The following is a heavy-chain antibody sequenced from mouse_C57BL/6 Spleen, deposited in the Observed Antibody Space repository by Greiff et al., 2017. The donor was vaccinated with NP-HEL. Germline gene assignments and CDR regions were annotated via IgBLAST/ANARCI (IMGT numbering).Heavy chain of an antibody. CDR1: GYSITSGYY. V-gene: IGHV3-6*01. D-gene: IGHD1-1*01. CDR2: ISYDGSN. J-gene: IGHJ1*03. Sequence: EVQLQESGPGLVKPSQSLSLTCSVTGYSITSGYYWNWIRQFPGNKLEWMGYISYDGSNNYNPSLKNRISITRDTSKNQFFLKLNSVTTEDTATYYCARVDYYGSFDVWGTGTTVTVSS. CDR3: ARVDYYGSFDV.